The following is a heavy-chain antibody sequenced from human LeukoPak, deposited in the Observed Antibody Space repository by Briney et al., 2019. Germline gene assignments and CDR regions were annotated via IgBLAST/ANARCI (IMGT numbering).Heavy chain of an antibody. CDR1: GFTFSSYA. CDR3: AKDKGIAAARDAFDI. V-gene: IGHV3-23*01. Sequence: GGSLRLSCAASGFTFSSYAMSWVRQAPGKGLEWVSTISGSGGSTYYADSVRGRFTISRDNSKNTLYLQMNSLRAEDTAVYYCAKDKGIAAARDAFDIWGQGTMVTVSS. CDR2: ISGSGGST. D-gene: IGHD6-13*01. J-gene: IGHJ3*02.